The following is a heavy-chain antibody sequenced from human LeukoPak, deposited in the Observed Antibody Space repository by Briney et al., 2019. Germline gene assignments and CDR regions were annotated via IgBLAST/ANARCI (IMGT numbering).Heavy chain of an antibody. V-gene: IGHV4-59*08. CDR1: GDSISTYY. J-gene: IGHJ4*02. Sequence: SSETLSLTCTVSGDSISTYYWSWIRQPPGKGLGWIGYIDYSGSTAYNPSLNGRVAVSLDASKNQFSLKLRSVTAADTAVYYCARLNGGNWGPGILVTVSS. D-gene: IGHD4-23*01. CDR2: IDYSGST. CDR3: ARLNGGN.